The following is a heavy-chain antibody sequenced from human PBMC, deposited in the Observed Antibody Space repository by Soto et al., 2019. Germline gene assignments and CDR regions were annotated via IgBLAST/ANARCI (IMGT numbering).Heavy chain of an antibody. D-gene: IGHD3-10*01. CDR3: ARIPGSGPNAFDI. CDR1: GGSISNYY. Sequence: SETLSLTCTVSGGSISNYYWTWFRQPPGKGLEWSGYIYYSGTTNHNPSLKSRVTISVDMSKNQFSLKLGSVTAADTAVYYCARIPGSGPNAFDIWGQGTMVT. CDR2: IYYSGTT. J-gene: IGHJ3*02. V-gene: IGHV4-59*01.